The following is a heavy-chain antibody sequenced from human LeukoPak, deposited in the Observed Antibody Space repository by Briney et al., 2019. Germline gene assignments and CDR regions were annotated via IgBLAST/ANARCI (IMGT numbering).Heavy chain of an antibody. D-gene: IGHD6-13*01. CDR2: IYGSGGGI. CDR3: AKDRLPDGRWSLDY. J-gene: IGHJ4*02. V-gene: IGHV3-23*01. Sequence: GGSLRLSCAASGFTFSSYGMNWVRQAPGKGLEWVSGIYGSGGGIQYADSVKGRFTISRDNSKNTLYLQMNSLRAEDTALYYCAKDRLPDGRWSLDYWGQGTLVTVSS. CDR1: GFTFSSYG.